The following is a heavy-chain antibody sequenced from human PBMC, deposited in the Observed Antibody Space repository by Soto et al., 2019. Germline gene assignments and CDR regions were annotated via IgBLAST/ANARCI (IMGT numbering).Heavy chain of an antibody. V-gene: IGHV4-30-2*01. Sequence: SETLSLTCAVSGGSISSGGYSWSWIRQPPGKGLEWIGYIYHSGSTYYNPSLKSRVTISVDRSKNQFSLKLSSVTAADTAVYSCARVGRGAAAGTWWFDPWGQGTLVTVSS. CDR3: ARVGRGAAAGTWWFDP. CDR1: GGSISSGGYS. J-gene: IGHJ5*02. D-gene: IGHD6-13*01. CDR2: IYHSGST.